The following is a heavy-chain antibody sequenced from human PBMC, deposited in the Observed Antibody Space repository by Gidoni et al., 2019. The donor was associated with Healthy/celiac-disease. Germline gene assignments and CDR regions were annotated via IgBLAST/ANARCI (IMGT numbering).Heavy chain of an antibody. CDR1: GYTFPSYY. J-gene: IGHJ6*02. CDR3: ARERDPSRTDYGEGYYYGMDV. V-gene: IGHV1-46*01. Sequence: QVQLVQSGAEVKTPGASVKVSCKASGYTFPSYYMHWVRQAPGQGREWMGIINPSGGSTSDAQKFKGRVTMTRDTSTSTVYMELSSLRSEDTAVYYCARERDPSRTDYGEGYYYGMDVWGQGTTVTVSS. CDR2: INPSGGST. D-gene: IGHD4-17*01.